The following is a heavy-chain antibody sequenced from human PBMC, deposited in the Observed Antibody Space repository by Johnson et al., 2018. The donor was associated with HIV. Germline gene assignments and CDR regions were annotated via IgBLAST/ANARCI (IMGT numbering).Heavy chain of an antibody. CDR3: AREDPPITMVRGVIRHDAFDI. CDR2: IKQDGSEK. D-gene: IGHD3-10*01. CDR1: GFTFGDYA. J-gene: IGHJ3*02. V-gene: IGHV3-7*01. Sequence: VLLVESGGGLVPPGRSLRLSCKPSGFTFGDYAMTWVRQAPGKGLEWVANIKQDGSEKYYVDSVKGRFTISRDNAKNSLYLQMNSLRAEDTAVYYCAREDPPITMVRGVIRHDAFDIWGQGTMVTVSS.